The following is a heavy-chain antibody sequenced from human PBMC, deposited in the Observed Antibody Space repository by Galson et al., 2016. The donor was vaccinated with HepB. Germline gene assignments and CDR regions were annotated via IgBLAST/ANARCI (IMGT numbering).Heavy chain of an antibody. CDR3: TREGPNYYDTSGHNDAFDI. J-gene: IGHJ3*02. D-gene: IGHD3-22*01. CDR1: GFTFGDYA. CDR2: IRSKTYGGAT. Sequence: SLRLSCAASGFTFGDYALSWVRQAPGKGLEWVSFIRSKTYGGATEYAASVKGRFTISRDDSKTIAYLQMNSLKTDDTAVYYCTREGPNYYDTSGHNDAFDIWGQGTMVTVSS. V-gene: IGHV3-49*04.